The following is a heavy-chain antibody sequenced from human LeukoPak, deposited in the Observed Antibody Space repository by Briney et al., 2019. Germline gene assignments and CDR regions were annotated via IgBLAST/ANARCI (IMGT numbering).Heavy chain of an antibody. CDR1: GFTFSSYG. CDR2: IWYGGSNK. D-gene: IGHD3-22*01. CDR3: AKEDEYYYDSSGYSYFDY. V-gene: IGHV3-33*06. J-gene: IGHJ4*02. Sequence: PGGSLRLSCAASGFTFSSYGMHWVRQAPGKGLEWVAVIWYGGSNKYYVDSVKGRFTISRDNSKNTLYLQMSSLRAEDTAVYYCAKEDEYYYDSSGYSYFDYWGQGTLVTVSS.